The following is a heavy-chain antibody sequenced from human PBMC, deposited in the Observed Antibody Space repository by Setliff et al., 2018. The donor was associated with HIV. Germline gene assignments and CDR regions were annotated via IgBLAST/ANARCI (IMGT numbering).Heavy chain of an antibody. D-gene: IGHD3-22*01. CDR3: ARRVVITTGSYYFDY. J-gene: IGHJ4*02. V-gene: IGHV4-4*07. CDR1: GGSISSYY. Sequence: SETLSLTCTVSGGSISSYYWSWIRQPAGKGLEWIGHIYISGSTNYNPSFNSRVTMSVDTSKNQFSLRLTSVTAADTAMYYCARRVVITTGSYYFDYWGQGTLVTVSS. CDR2: IYISGST.